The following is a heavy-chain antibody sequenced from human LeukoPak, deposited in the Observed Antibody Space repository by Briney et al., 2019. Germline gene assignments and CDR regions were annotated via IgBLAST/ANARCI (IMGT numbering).Heavy chain of an antibody. Sequence: GGSLRLSCAASGFTFSSYAMHWVRQAPGKGLEGVAVISYDGSNKYYADSVKGRFTISRDNSKNTLYLQMNSLRAEDTAVYYCARDRGSNCYDWGQGTLVTVSS. J-gene: IGHJ4*02. D-gene: IGHD6-13*01. CDR3: ARDRGSNCYD. CDR2: ISYDGSNK. V-gene: IGHV3-30-3*01. CDR1: GFTFSSYA.